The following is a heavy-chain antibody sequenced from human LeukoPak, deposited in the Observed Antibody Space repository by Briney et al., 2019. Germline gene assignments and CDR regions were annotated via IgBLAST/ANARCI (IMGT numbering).Heavy chain of an antibody. CDR2: ISYDGSNK. V-gene: IGHV3-30*01. Sequence: GRSLRLSCAASGFTFSSYAMHWVRQAPGKGLEWVAVISYDGSNKDYADSVKGRFTISRDNSKNTLYLQMNSLRAEDTAVYYCAREVYGDYGVRWFDPWGQGTLVTVSS. J-gene: IGHJ5*02. CDR3: AREVYGDYGVRWFDP. D-gene: IGHD4-17*01. CDR1: GFTFSSYA.